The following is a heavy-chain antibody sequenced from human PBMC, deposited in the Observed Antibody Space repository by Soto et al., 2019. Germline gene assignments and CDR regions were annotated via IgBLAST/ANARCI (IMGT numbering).Heavy chain of an antibody. D-gene: IGHD4-4*01. J-gene: IGHJ4*02. V-gene: IGHV3-33*01. CDR2: IWYDGSNK. Sequence: GGSLRLSCAASGFTFSSYGMHWVRQAPGKGLEWVAVIWYDGSNKYYADSVKGRFTISRDNSKNTLYLQMNSLRAEDTAVYYCARDLEGLIPTTVTTMEGPFDYWGQGTLVTVSS. CDR1: GFTFSSYG. CDR3: ARDLEGLIPTTVTTMEGPFDY.